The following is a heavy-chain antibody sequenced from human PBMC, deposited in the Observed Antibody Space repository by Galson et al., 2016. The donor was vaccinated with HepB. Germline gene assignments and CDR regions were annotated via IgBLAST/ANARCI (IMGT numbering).Heavy chain of an antibody. CDR1: GYRFTNYG. V-gene: IGHV1-18*01. CDR3: ARDIGTYSGGGGWFDP. Sequence: SVKVSCKAAGYRFTNYGFSWVRQAPGHGLEWMGWVSRDNGQTNYAQKFQDRVTMTTDASTTTAYMELRSLRDEDTAIYYWARDIGTYSGGGGWFDPWGQGTLLTVSS. D-gene: IGHD2-15*01. CDR2: VSRDNGQT. J-gene: IGHJ5*02.